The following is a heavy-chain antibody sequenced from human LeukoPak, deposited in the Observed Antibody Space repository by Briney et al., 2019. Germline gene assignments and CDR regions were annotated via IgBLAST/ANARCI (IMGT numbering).Heavy chain of an antibody. CDR2: IPYDGSNK. D-gene: IGHD5-18*01. CDR1: GFTFSSYA. Sequence: GRSLRLSCAASGFTFSSYAMHWVRQAPGKGLEWVAVIPYDGSNKYYADSVKGRFTISRDNSKNTLYLQMNSLRAEDTAVYYCARAADTSMRVLDYWGQGTLVTVSS. CDR3: ARAADTSMRVLDY. J-gene: IGHJ4*02. V-gene: IGHV3-30-3*01.